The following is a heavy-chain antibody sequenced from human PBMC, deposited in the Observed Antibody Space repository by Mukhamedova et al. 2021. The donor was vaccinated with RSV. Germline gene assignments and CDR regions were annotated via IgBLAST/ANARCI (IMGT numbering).Heavy chain of an antibody. J-gene: IGHJ4*02. V-gene: IGHV3-23*03. D-gene: IGHD2-2*01. CDR1: RSYA. Sequence: RSYAMSWVRQAPGKGLEWVSVINNDGRTTSYADSVKGRFTISRVNSKNTLYLQMDSLRAEDTAVYYFVKDCSSTSCYLPYWGQGT. CDR2: INNDGRTT. CDR3: VKDCSSTSCYLPY.